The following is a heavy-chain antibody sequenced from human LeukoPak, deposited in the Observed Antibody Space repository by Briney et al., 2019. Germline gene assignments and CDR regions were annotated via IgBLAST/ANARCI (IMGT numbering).Heavy chain of an antibody. CDR1: GFTFSSYE. V-gene: IGHV3-30*04. CDR2: ISYDGSNK. Sequence: GGSLRLSCAASGFTFSSYEMNWVRQAPGKGLEWVAVISYDGSNKYYADSVKGRFTISRDNSKNTLYLQMNSLRAEDTAVYYCARDLSFDYWGQGTLVTVSS. J-gene: IGHJ4*02. CDR3: ARDLSFDY. D-gene: IGHD2/OR15-2a*01.